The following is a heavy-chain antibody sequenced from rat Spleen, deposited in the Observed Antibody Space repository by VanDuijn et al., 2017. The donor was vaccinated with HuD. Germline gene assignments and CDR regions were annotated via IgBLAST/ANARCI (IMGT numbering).Heavy chain of an antibody. CDR1: GFTFSDYG. J-gene: IGHJ4*01. V-gene: IGHV5-20*01. CDR3: TRGPPMDA. CDR2: ISYDGGSA. D-gene: IGHD3-1*01. Sequence: EVQLVESGGGLVQPGRSMKLSCSASGFTFSDYGMAWVFQAPTKGLEWVASISYDGGSAYYPDSVKGRFTISRDNAKRTLYLQMNSLRSEDTATYYCTRGPPMDAWGQGASVTVSS.